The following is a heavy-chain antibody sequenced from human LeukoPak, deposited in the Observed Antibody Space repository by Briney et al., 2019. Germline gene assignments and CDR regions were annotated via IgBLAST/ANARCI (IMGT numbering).Heavy chain of an antibody. CDR3: AKDTRLTVRGVIGLFDY. J-gene: IGHJ4*02. V-gene: IGHV3-43*01. CDR1: GFTFDDYT. D-gene: IGHD3-10*01. CDR2: ISWDGGST. Sequence: GGSLRLACAASGFTFDDYTMHWVRQAPGKGLEWVSLISWDGGSTYYADSVKGRFTISRDNSKNSLYLQMNSLRTEDTALYYCAKDTRLTVRGVIGLFDYWGQGTLVTVSS.